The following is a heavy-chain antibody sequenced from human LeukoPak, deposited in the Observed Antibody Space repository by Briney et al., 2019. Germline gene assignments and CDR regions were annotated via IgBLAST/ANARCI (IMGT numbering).Heavy chain of an antibody. Sequence: GASVKVSCKASGYTFTSYGISWVRQAPGQGLEWMGWISAYNGNTNYAQKLQGRVTMTTDTSTSTAYMELRSLRSDDTAVYYCARSIAAAGIDAFDIWGQGTMVTVSS. D-gene: IGHD6-13*01. CDR3: ARSIAAAGIDAFDI. V-gene: IGHV1-18*01. CDR1: GYTFTSYG. J-gene: IGHJ3*02. CDR2: ISAYNGNT.